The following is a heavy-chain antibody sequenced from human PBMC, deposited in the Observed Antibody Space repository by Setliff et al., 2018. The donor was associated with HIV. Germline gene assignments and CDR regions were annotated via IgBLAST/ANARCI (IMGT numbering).Heavy chain of an antibody. CDR1: GYTFTNYY. CDR3: ARCYYDSSGPTDAFDI. V-gene: IGHV1-46*01. Sequence: ASVKVSCKASGYTFTNYYIHWVRQAPGQGLEWMGLINPSGGKTSYAKKFQGRLTMTRDTSRSTVYMELSSLRSEDTAMYCCARCYYDSSGPTDAFDIWGQGIVVTVS. J-gene: IGHJ3*02. CDR2: INPSGGKT. D-gene: IGHD3-22*01.